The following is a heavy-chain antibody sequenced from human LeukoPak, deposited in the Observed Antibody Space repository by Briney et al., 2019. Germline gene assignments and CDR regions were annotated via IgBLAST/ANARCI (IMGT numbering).Heavy chain of an antibody. V-gene: IGHV3-23*01. CDR2: ISGSGGST. Sequence: PGGSLRLSCAASGFTFSSYAMSWVRQAPGKGLEWVSAISGSGGSTYYADSVKGRFTISRDNSKNTLYLQMNSLRAEDAAVYHCAKDLGYSGSYYYWGQGTLVTVSS. CDR1: GFTFSSYA. J-gene: IGHJ4*02. D-gene: IGHD1-26*01. CDR3: AKDLGYSGSYYY.